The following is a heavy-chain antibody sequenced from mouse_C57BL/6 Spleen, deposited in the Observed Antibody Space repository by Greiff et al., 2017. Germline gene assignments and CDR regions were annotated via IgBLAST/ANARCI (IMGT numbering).Heavy chain of an antibody. J-gene: IGHJ3*01. Sequence: DVKLVESGGDLVKPGGSLKLSCAASGFTFSSYGMSWVRQTPDKRLEWVATISSGGSYTYYPDSVKGRFTISRDNAKNTLYLQMSSLKSEDTAMYYCARHVDYGNDEVWFAYWGQGTLVTVSA. V-gene: IGHV5-6*02. CDR3: ARHVDYGNDEVWFAY. CDR1: GFTFSSYG. CDR2: ISSGGSYT. D-gene: IGHD2-2*01.